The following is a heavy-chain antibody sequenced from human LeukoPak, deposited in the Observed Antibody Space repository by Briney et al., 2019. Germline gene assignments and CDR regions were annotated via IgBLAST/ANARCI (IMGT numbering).Heavy chain of an antibody. V-gene: IGHV1-18*01. Sequence: ASVKVSCKASGYTFTSYGISWVRQAPGQGLERMGWISAYNGNTKYAQKLQDRVTITTDTSTTTAYMEVRGLTSDDTAVYYCARGSAMAQKQLVRHFDSWGQGTLVIVSS. CDR2: ISAYNGNT. CDR3: ARGSAMAQKQLVRHFDS. CDR1: GYTFTSYG. D-gene: IGHD6-6*01. J-gene: IGHJ4*02.